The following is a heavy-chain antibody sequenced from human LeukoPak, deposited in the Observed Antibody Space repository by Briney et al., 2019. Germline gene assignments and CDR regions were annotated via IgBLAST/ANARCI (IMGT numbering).Heavy chain of an antibody. CDR2: ICHSGST. CDR1: GFSISSTYC. Sequence: SETLSLTCSVSGFSISSTYCWGWVRQPPGQGLEWIGNICHSGSTYYNPSLKSRVSMSLDTSKDQLSLKLSSVTAADTAVYYCATMVRGVWDNWFDPWGQGTLVTVSS. CDR3: ATMVRGVWDNWFDP. V-gene: IGHV4-38-2*01. J-gene: IGHJ5*02. D-gene: IGHD3-10*01.